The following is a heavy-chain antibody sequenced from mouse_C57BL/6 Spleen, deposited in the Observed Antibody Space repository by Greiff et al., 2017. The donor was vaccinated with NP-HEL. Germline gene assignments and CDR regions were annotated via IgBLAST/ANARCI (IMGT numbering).Heavy chain of an antibody. CDR2: IDPSDSYT. J-gene: IGHJ3*01. CDR1: GYTFTSYW. CDR3: AKYSNAFAY. D-gene: IGHD2-5*01. V-gene: IGHV1-69*01. Sequence: QVQLQQSGAELVMPGASVKLSCKASGYTFTSYWMHWVKQRPGQGLEWIGEIDPSDSYTNYNQKFKGKSTLTVDKSSSTAYMQLSSLTSEDSAVYYCAKYSNAFAYWGQGTLVTVSA.